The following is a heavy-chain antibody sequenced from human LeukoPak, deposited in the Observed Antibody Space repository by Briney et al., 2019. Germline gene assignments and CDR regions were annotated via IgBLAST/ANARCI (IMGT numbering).Heavy chain of an antibody. D-gene: IGHD5-18*01. CDR3: TRSQTGYSYGKAGNWFDP. CDR2: IRSKANSYAT. J-gene: IGHJ5*02. CDR1: GFTFSGSA. V-gene: IGHV3-73*01. Sequence: PGGSLRLSCAASGFTFSGSAMHWVRQASGKGLEWVGRIRSKANSYATAYAASVKGRFTISRDDSKNTAYLQMNSLKTEDTAVYYCTRSQTGYSYGKAGNWFDPWGQGTLVTVSS.